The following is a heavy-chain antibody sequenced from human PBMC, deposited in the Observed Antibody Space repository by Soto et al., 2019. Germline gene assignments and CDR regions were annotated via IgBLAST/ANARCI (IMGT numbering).Heavy chain of an antibody. CDR1: GFSFSGYW. CDR3: AIPTSTVSYWFDP. Sequence: PGGSLRLSCAASGFSFSGYWMSWVRQAPGKGPEWVANIEEDGTEQHYVDSVKGRFTISRDDSENSLFLQMNNLRAEDSAIYYCAIPTSTVSYWFDPWGAGTQVTVSS. CDR2: IEEDGTEQ. D-gene: IGHD4-4*01. V-gene: IGHV3-7*03. J-gene: IGHJ5*02.